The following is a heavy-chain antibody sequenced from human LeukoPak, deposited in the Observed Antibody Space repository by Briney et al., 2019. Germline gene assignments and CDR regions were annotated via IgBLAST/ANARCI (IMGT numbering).Heavy chain of an antibody. V-gene: IGHV1-24*01. Sequence: ASVKVSLMFSGYTLTELSMHWVRQAPGKGLEWMGGFDPEDGETIYAQKFQGRVTMTEDTSTDTAYMELSSLRSEDTAVYYCATDLGNYDFWSGYFHYWRQRSRVTVSS. CDR3: ATDLGNYDFWSGYFHY. J-gene: IGHJ4*02. CDR2: FDPEDGET. D-gene: IGHD3-3*01. CDR1: GYTLTELS.